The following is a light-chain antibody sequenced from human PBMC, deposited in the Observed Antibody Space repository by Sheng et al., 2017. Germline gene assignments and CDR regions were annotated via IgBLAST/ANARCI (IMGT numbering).Light chain of an antibody. V-gene: IGKV3-15*01. J-gene: IGKJ4*01. CDR1: QSVGSK. CDR3: QHYDNWPPLT. CDR2: GAS. Sequence: EIVMTQSPATLSVSPGDRASLSCRASQSVGSKLAWYQQKPGQAPRLLIYGASTRATGIPARFSGSGSATDFILTIGSLQSEDFAVYYCQHYDNWPPLTFGGGTKVEIK.